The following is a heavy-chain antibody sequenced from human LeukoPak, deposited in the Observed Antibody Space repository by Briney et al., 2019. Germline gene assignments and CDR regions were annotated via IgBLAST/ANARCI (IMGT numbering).Heavy chain of an antibody. CDR1: GGSISSSSYS. CDR2: IYYSGST. V-gene: IGHV4-39*01. Sequence: SETLSLTCTVSGGSISSSSYSWGWIRQPPGKGPEWIGSIYYSGSTYYNPSLKSRVTISVDTSKNQFSLKLSSVAAADTAVYYCASTIAARYYYYGMDVWGQGTTVTVSS. D-gene: IGHD6-6*01. CDR3: ASTIAARYYYYGMDV. J-gene: IGHJ6*02.